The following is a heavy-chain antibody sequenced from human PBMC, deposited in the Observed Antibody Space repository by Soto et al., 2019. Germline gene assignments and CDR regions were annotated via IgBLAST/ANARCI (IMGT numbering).Heavy chain of an antibody. V-gene: IGHV1-3*01. D-gene: IGHD3-10*01. Sequence: QKFQGRVTITRDTSASTAYMELSSLRSEDTAVYYCARTYGSGKFSAFDIWGQGTMVTVSS. J-gene: IGHJ3*02. CDR3: ARTYGSGKFSAFDI.